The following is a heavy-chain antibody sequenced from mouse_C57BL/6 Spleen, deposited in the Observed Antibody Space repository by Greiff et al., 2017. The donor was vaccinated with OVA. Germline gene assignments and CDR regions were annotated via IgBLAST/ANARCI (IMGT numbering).Heavy chain of an antibody. CDR2: ISSGGSYT. V-gene: IGHV5-6*02. CDR1: GFTFSSYG. J-gene: IGHJ4*01. D-gene: IGHD4-1*01. Sequence: EVKLVESGGDLVKPGGSLKLSCAASGFTFSSYGMSWVRQTPDKRLEWVATISSGGSYTYYPDSVKGRFTISRDNAKNTLYLQMSSLKSKDTAMYYCASPGTGHAIYDWGQGTSVTVSS. CDR3: ASPGTGHAIYD.